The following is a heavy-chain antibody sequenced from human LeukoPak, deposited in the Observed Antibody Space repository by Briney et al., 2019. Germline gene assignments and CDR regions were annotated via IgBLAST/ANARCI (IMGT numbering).Heavy chain of an antibody. CDR3: ARDSRSYSTGTEY. D-gene: IGHD3-10*01. CDR1: GFTFNNAW. J-gene: IGHJ4*02. Sequence: GGSLRLSCAASGFTFNNAWMNWVRQAPGKGLEWVAVISYDGSNQYCADSVKGRFTISRDNSRNTLYLQMNSLRLEDTALYYCARDSRSYSTGTEYWGQGTLVTVSS. CDR2: ISYDGSNQ. V-gene: IGHV3-30*03.